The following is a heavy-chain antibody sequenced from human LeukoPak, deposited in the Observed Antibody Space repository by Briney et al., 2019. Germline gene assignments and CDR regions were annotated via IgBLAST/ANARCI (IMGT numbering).Heavy chain of an antibody. D-gene: IGHD6-13*01. J-gene: IGHJ3*02. V-gene: IGHV3-48*01. CDR1: GFTFSSYS. Sequence: GGSLRLSCAASGFTFSSYSMNWVRQAPGKGLEWVSYISSGSSTIYYADSVKGRFTISRDNAKNSLYLQMNSLRAEDTAVYYCAREADSSSYAFDIWGQGTMVTVSS. CDR3: AREADSSSYAFDI. CDR2: ISSGSSTI.